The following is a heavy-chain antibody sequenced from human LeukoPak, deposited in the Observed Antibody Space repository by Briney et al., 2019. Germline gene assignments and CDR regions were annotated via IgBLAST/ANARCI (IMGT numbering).Heavy chain of an antibody. CDR1: GGSITSPTHY. CDR3: AIQRPTRPPLRYSYYYMDV. J-gene: IGHJ6*03. V-gene: IGHV4-39*01. CDR2: IYYSGST. Sequence: SETLSLTCAVSGGSITSPTHYWGWIRQPPGKGLEGIVSIYYSGSTYYNPSRKRRITISVYKSKNQFSLKVSSVTAADTALYYCAIQRPTRPPLRYSYYYMDVWGKGTTVTVSS. D-gene: IGHD6-25*01.